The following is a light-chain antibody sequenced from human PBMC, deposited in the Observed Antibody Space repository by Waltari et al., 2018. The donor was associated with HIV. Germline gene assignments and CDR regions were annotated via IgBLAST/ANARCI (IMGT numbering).Light chain of an antibody. V-gene: IGLV1-44*01. CDR2: GDT. J-gene: IGLJ2*01. Sequence: QSMLAQPPSVSGTPGQRVIISCSGGSSHIGKNILKRYQQFPGTAPNLVIYGDTQRPSGVPDRFSGSKSGTSASLAISGLQSEDEADYYCAVWDDTLKGLFGGGTKLTV. CDR3: AVWDDTLKGL. CDR1: SSHIGKNI.